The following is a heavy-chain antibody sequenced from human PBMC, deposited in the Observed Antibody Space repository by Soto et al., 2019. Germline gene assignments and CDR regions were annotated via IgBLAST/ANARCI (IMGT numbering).Heavy chain of an antibody. V-gene: IGHV3-23*01. CDR3: ARGASKYRWSYFDY. Sequence: GGSLRLSCAASGLTFTNYAMNWVRQAPGKGLEWVSSISGSGDSTYYADSVKGRFTTSRDNFKRTLYLQMDSLRAEDTALYYCARGASKYRWSYFDYWGQGALVTVSS. D-gene: IGHD5-12*01. CDR2: ISGSGDST. J-gene: IGHJ4*02. CDR1: GLTFTNYA.